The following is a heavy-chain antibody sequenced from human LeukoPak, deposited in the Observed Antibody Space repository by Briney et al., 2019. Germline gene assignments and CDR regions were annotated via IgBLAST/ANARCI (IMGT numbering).Heavy chain of an antibody. Sequence: GGSLRLTCAASGVTFSSYSLSWVRQAPGKGLEWVSAISDSGGSTYYADSVKGRFTISRDNSKNTLYLQLNSLRAEDTAVYYCAKGLRYSDGLVYWGQGTLVTVSS. J-gene: IGHJ4*02. V-gene: IGHV3-23*01. D-gene: IGHD3-9*01. CDR1: GVTFSSYS. CDR2: ISDSGGST. CDR3: AKGLRYSDGLVY.